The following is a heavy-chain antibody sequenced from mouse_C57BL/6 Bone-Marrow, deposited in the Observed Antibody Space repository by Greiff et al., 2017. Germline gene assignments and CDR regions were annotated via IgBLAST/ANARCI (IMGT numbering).Heavy chain of an antibody. J-gene: IGHJ1*03. CDR1: GYSITSGYY. D-gene: IGHD2-4*01. CDR3: ARDYDYDWYFDV. V-gene: IGHV3-6*01. CDR2: ISYDGSN. Sequence: EVQLQVSGPGLVKPSQSLSLTCSVTGYSITSGYYWNWIRQFPGNKLEWMGYISYDGSNNYNPSLKNRISITRDTSKNQFFLKLNSVTTEDTATYYCARDYDYDWYFDVWGTGTTVTVSS.